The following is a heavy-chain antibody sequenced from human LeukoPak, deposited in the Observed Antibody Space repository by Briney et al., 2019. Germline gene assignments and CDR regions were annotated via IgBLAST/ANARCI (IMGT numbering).Heavy chain of an antibody. CDR3: ARHSPYYGSGSYSFNPFDY. Sequence: GESLKISCKGSGYNFTTYWIGWVRQMPGKGLEWMGIIYPGDSDIRYSPSFQGQVTISADKSISTAYLQWRSLKASDTAMYYCARHSPYYGSGSYSFNPFDYWGQGTLVTVSS. V-gene: IGHV5-51*01. CDR2: IYPGDSDI. J-gene: IGHJ4*02. CDR1: GYNFTTYW. D-gene: IGHD3-10*01.